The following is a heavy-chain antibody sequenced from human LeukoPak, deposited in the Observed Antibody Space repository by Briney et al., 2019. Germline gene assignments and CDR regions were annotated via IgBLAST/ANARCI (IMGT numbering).Heavy chain of an antibody. Sequence: GGSLRLSCAASGFTFSGCGMHRVRQAPGKGLEWVAFIWYDGRDKYYADSVKGQFTISRDNSKNTLYLQMISLRAEDTAVYYCAKDPYSYGSYFDYWGQGTLVTVSS. J-gene: IGHJ4*02. D-gene: IGHD5-18*01. CDR3: AKDPYSYGSYFDY. CDR2: IWYDGRDK. V-gene: IGHV3-30*02. CDR1: GFTFSGCG.